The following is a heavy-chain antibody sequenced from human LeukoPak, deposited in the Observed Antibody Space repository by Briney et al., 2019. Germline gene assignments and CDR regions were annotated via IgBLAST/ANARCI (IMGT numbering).Heavy chain of an antibody. D-gene: IGHD4-23*01. CDR1: GGSISSHY. CDR3: ARETAVVTPGRSDVFDI. V-gene: IGHV4-59*11. Sequence: SETLSLTCTVSGGSISSHYWNWIRQPPGKGLEWIGYIYYSGSTNYNPSLKSRVTISVDTSKNQFSLKLSSVTAADTAVYYCARETAVVTPGRSDVFDIWGQGTMVTVSS. CDR2: IYYSGST. J-gene: IGHJ3*02.